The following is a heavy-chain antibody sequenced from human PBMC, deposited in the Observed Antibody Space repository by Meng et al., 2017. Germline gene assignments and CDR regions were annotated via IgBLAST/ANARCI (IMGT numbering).Heavy chain of an antibody. CDR2: IYYSGST. CDR3: AIVVVCGGDCYSPLFDY. CDR1: GGSISSYY. Sequence: SETLSLTCTVSGGSISSYYWSWIRQPPGKGLEWIGYIYYSGSTNYNPSLKSRVTISVDTSKNQFSLKLSSVTAADTAVYYCAIVVVCGGDCYSPLFDYWGQGTLVTVSS. J-gene: IGHJ4*02. V-gene: IGHV4-59*01. D-gene: IGHD2-21*02.